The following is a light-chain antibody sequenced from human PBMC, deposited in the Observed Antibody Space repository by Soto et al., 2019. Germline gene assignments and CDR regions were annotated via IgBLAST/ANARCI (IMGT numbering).Light chain of an antibody. CDR1: SGHSNYA. J-gene: IGLJ2*01. V-gene: IGLV4-69*01. Sequence: QPVLTQSPSASASLGASVKLTCTLSSGHSNYAIAWHQQQSEKGPRYLMKLNSDGSHSKGDGIPDRFSGSSSGAERYLTISSLQSEDEATYSCQTWGSGIVVFGGGTKLTVL. CDR3: QTWGSGIVV. CDR2: LNSDGSH.